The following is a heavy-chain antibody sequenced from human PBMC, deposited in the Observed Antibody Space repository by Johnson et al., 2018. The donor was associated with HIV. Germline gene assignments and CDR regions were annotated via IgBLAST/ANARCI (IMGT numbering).Heavy chain of an antibody. CDR2: ISYDGSNK. J-gene: IGHJ3*02. V-gene: IGHV3-30*18. CDR3: AKDPGGGSYPNDAFDI. D-gene: IGHD1-26*01. CDR1: GFTFSSYW. Sequence: QMLLVESGGGLVQPGGSLRLSCAASGFTFSSYWMSWVRQAPGKGLEWVAVISYDGSNKYYADSVKGRFTISRDNSKNTLYLQMNSLRAEDTAVYYCAKDPGGGSYPNDAFDIWGQGTMVTVSS.